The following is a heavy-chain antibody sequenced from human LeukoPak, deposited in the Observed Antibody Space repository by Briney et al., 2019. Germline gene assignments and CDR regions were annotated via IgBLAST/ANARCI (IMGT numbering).Heavy chain of an antibody. Sequence: SETLSLTCTVSGGSISSYYWSWIRQPPGKELEFIGYINKKGGTFYNPPLKSRVSISIDTSKNQFSLKLTSVTAADTAVYFCAREHKSYGDYPYYFDSWGQGTLVTVSS. CDR1: GGSISSYY. J-gene: IGHJ4*02. CDR3: AREHKSYGDYPYYFDS. V-gene: IGHV4-4*09. CDR2: INKKGGT. D-gene: IGHD4-17*01.